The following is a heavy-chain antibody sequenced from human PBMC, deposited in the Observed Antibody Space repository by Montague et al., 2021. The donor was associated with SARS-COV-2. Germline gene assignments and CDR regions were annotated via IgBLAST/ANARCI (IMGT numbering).Heavy chain of an antibody. CDR2: INHSGST. D-gene: IGHD6-19*01. CDR3: ARGRDSSGWYGQLNWFDP. V-gene: IGHV4-34*01. J-gene: IGHJ5*02. CDR1: GGSFSGYY. Sequence: SETLSLTCAVYGGSFSGYYWSWIRRPPGKGLEWIGEINHSGSTNYNPSLKSRVTISVDTSKNQFSLKLSSVTAADTAVYYCARGRDSSGWYGQLNWFDPWGQGTLVTVSS.